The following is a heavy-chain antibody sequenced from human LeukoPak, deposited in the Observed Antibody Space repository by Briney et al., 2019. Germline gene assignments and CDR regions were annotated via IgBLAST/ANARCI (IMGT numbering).Heavy chain of an antibody. CDR3: ARVRWSSGTFDY. CDR2: IIPIFGTA. J-gene: IGHJ4*02. D-gene: IGHD6-19*01. CDR1: GGTFSSYA. Sequence: SVKVSCKASGGTFSSYAISWVRQAPGQGLEWMGGIIPIFGTANYAQKFQGRVTITTDESTSTAYMELSSLRSEDTAVYYCARVRWSSGTFDYWGQGTLVTVSS. V-gene: IGHV1-69*05.